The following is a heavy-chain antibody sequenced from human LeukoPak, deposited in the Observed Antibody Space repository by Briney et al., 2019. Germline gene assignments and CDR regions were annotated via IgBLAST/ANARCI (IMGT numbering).Heavy chain of an antibody. CDR2: IKSKTDGGTT. D-gene: IGHD3-16*02. CDR3: TTGPSYDYVWGSYRYTPFDY. J-gene: IGHJ4*02. CDR1: GFTFSNAW. V-gene: IGHV3-15*01. Sequence: GGSLRLSCAASGFTFSNAWMSWVCQAPGKGLEWVGRIKSKTDGGTTDYAAPVKGRFTISRDDSKNTLYLQMNSLKTEDTAVYYCTTGPSYDYVWGSYRYTPFDYWGQGTLVTVSS.